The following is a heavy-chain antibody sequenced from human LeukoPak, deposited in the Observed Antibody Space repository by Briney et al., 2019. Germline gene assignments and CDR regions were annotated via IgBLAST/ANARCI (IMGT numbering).Heavy chain of an antibody. CDR3: AELGITMIGGV. J-gene: IGHJ6*04. Sequence: GGSLRLSCAASGFTFDDYAMHWVRQAPGKGLEWVSGISWNSGSIGYADSVKGRFTISRDDAKNSLYLQMNSLRAEDTAVYYCAELGITMIGGVWGKGTTVTISS. CDR2: ISWNSGSI. D-gene: IGHD3-10*02. CDR1: GFTFDDYA. V-gene: IGHV3-9*01.